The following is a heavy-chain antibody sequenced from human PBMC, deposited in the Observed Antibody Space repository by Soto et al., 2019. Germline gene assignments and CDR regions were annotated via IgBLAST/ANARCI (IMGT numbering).Heavy chain of an antibody. Sequence: SETLSLTCAVHGGSFSGYYWSWIRQPPGKGLEWIGEINHSGSTNYNPSLKSRVTISVDTSKNQFSLKLSSVTAADTAVYYCARGKYSSSLRVFDYWGQGTLVTVSS. V-gene: IGHV4-34*01. D-gene: IGHD6-13*01. J-gene: IGHJ4*02. CDR2: INHSGST. CDR3: ARGKYSSSLRVFDY. CDR1: GGSFSGYY.